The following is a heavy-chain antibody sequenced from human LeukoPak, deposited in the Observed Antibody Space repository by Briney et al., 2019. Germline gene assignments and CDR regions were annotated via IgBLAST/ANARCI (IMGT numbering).Heavy chain of an antibody. CDR2: IIPIFGTA. D-gene: IGHD6-13*01. V-gene: IGHV1-69*13. CDR1: GGTFISYA. Sequence: GASVKVSCKASGGTFISYAISWVRQAPGQGLEWMGGIIPIFGTANYAQKFQGRVTITADESTSTAYMELSSLRSEDTAVYYCARDRGDGYSSSYDAFDIWGQGTMVTVSS. J-gene: IGHJ3*02. CDR3: ARDRGDGYSSSYDAFDI.